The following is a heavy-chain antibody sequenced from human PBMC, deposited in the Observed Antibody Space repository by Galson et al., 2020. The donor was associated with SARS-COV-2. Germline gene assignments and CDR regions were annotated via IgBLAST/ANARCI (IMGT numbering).Heavy chain of an antibody. CDR2: INYSGST. CDR3: ARKRPDYGGGFGP. D-gene: IGHD4-17*01. Sequence: ASETLSLPCTVSGGSISSGGFYWTWIRQRPGKGLEWMGYINYSGSTHHSPSLQSRLSISLDTTTNQISLTLSSVTAEDTAVYYCARKRPDYGGGFGPWGQGTLVTVSS. J-gene: IGHJ5*02. CDR1: GGSISSGGFY. V-gene: IGHV4-31*03.